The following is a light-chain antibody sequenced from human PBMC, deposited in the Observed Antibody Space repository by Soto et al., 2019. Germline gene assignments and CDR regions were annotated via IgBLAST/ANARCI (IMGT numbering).Light chain of an antibody. CDR1: SSDVGGYNF. CDR2: EVS. CDR3: SSYAGSNIVV. J-gene: IGLJ2*01. V-gene: IGLV2-8*01. Sequence: QSALTQPPSASGSPGQSVTISCTGTSSDVGGYNFVSSYQQHPGKAPKLMIYEVSERPSGVPDRFSGSKSGNTVSLTVSGLQAEDEADYYCSSYAGSNIVVFGGGTKLTVL.